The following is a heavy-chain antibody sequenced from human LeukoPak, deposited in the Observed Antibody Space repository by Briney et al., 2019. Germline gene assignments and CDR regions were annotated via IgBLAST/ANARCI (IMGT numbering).Heavy chain of an antibody. CDR1: FTFDSHW. CDR2: ISRDGSII. V-gene: IGHV3-74*01. CDR3: TVPFTIPSN. J-gene: IGHJ4*02. Sequence: PGGSLRLSCAGFTFDSHWMHWVRQAPGKGLTWVSGISRDGSIIRYADSVKGRFTVSRDNAKNTLYLQMNSLRAEDTAIYYCTVPFTIPSNWGQGTLVTVSS. D-gene: IGHD3-3*01.